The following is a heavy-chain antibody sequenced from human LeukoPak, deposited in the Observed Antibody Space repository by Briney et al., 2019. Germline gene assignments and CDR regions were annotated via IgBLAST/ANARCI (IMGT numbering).Heavy chain of an antibody. Sequence: PSETLSLTCTVSGGSVSSYYWTWIRQPPGKGLEWIGYIFYSGSTNYNPSLKSRVTISVDTSKNQFSLKLSSVTAADTAVYYCGRCVGSYGWLDYWGQGALVTVSS. CDR3: GRCVGSYGWLDY. CDR1: GGSVSSYY. D-gene: IGHD5-18*01. CDR2: IFYSGST. V-gene: IGHV4-59*02. J-gene: IGHJ4*02.